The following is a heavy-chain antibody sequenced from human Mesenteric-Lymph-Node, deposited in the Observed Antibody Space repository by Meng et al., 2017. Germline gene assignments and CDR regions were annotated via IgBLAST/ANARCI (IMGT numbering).Heavy chain of an antibody. V-gene: IGHV3-20*04. Sequence: GESLKISCAASGFTFDDYGMSWVRQAPGKGLEWVSGINWNGGSTGYADSVKGRFTISRDNAKNSLYLQMNSLRVEDTAVYYCARDWAANGDYWGQGTLVTVSS. J-gene: IGHJ4*02. CDR1: GFTFDDYG. CDR2: INWNGGST. CDR3: ARDWAANGDY. D-gene: IGHD2-15*01.